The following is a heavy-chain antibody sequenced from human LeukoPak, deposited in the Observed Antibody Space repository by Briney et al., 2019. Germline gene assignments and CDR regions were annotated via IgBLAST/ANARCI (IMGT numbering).Heavy chain of an antibody. CDR1: GGSFSGYY. V-gene: IGHV4-34*01. J-gene: IGHJ5*02. CDR2: INRSGST. Sequence: SETLSLTCAVYGGSFSGYYWSWILQPPGKGLEWIGEINRSGSTNYNPSLKSRVTISVDTPKNQFSLKLSSVTAADTAVYYCARGNHYYGSGSYYTRNWFDPWGQGTLVTVSS. CDR3: ARGNHYYGSGSYYTRNWFDP. D-gene: IGHD3-10*01.